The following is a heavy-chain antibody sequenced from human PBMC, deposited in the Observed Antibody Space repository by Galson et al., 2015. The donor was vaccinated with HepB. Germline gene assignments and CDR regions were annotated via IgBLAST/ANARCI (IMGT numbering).Heavy chain of an antibody. CDR3: ARDQWRIFDY. Sequence: SLRLSCAASQSTFSSYWMGWVRQAPGKGLGWVANINEDGSDKYYVDSVKGRFTISRDNAKNSLYLQMNSLRAEDTAVYYCARDQWRIFDYWGQGTLVTVSS. CDR2: INEDGSDK. CDR1: QSTFSSYW. D-gene: IGHD2-8*01. J-gene: IGHJ4*02. V-gene: IGHV3-7*03.